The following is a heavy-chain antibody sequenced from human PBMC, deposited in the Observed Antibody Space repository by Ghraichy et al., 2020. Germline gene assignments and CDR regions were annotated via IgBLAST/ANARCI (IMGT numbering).Heavy chain of an antibody. D-gene: IGHD1-26*01. CDR3: ARLVGGFDY. Sequence: SETLSLTFTVSGGSISSSSYYWGWIRQPPGKGLEWIGIIYYSGSTYYNPSLKSRVTISVDTSKNQFSLKLSSVTAADTAVFYCARLVGGFDYWGQGTLVSVSS. CDR1: GGSISSSSYY. J-gene: IGHJ4*02. CDR2: IYYSGST. V-gene: IGHV4-39*01.